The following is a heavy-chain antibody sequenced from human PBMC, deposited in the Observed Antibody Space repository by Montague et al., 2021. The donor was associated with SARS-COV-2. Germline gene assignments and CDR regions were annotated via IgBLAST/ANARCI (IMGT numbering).Heavy chain of an antibody. CDR1: GGSIRSGGYY. Sequence: TLSLTCTVSGGSIRSGGYYWSWIRQPAGKGLEWIGRIYSSGSTNYNPSLKSRVTMSVDTSKNQFSLKVSSVTAADTAVYYCARDDGDYSYYYGLDVWGQGTTVTVSS. V-gene: IGHV4-61*02. J-gene: IGHJ6*02. CDR3: ARDDGDYSYYYGLDV. CDR2: IYSSGST. D-gene: IGHD4-17*01.